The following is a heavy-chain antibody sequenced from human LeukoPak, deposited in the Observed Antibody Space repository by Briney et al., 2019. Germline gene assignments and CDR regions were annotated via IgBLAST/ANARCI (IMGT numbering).Heavy chain of an antibody. Sequence: GGSLRLSCAASGFTFSSYATHWVSQAPGKGLEWVAVISNDGSNKYYADSVKGRFTISRDNSKNTLYLQMSSLRAVDTAVYSCARAYSSSSGYSFYGLDVWGQGTTVTVSS. CDR2: ISNDGSNK. V-gene: IGHV3-30-3*01. CDR1: GFTFSSYA. CDR3: ARAYSSSSGYSFYGLDV. J-gene: IGHJ6*02. D-gene: IGHD6-6*01.